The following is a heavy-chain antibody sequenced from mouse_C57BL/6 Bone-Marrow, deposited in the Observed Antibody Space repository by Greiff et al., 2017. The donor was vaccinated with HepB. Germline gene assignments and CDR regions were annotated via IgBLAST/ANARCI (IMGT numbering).Heavy chain of an antibody. CDR1: GFTFSDYY. CDR3: ARRTYYGSSYDAMDY. J-gene: IGHJ4*01. CDR2: ISNGGGST. V-gene: IGHV5-12*01. D-gene: IGHD1-1*01. Sequence: EVKLVESGGGLVQPGGSLKLSCAASGFTFSDYYMYWVRQTPEKRLEWVAYISNGGGSTYYPDTVKGRFTISRDNAKNTLYLQMSRLKSVDTAMYYCARRTYYGSSYDAMDYWGQGTSVTVSS.